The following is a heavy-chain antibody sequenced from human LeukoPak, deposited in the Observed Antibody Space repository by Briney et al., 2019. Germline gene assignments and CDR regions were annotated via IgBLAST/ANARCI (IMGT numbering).Heavy chain of an antibody. D-gene: IGHD3-22*01. CDR1: GYTFTSYG. J-gene: IGHJ4*02. CDR2: ISAYNGNT. V-gene: IGHV1-18*01. CDR3: ARAARGNYYDSSGYSHFDY. Sequence: ASVKVSCKASGYTFTSYGISWVRQAPGQGLEWMGWISAYNGNTNYAQKLQGRVTMTTDTSTSTAYMELSSLRSEDTAVYYCARAARGNYYDSSGYSHFDYWGQGTLVTVSS.